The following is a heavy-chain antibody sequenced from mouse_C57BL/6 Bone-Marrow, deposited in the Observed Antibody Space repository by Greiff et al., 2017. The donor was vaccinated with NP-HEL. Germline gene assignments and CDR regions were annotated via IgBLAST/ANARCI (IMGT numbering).Heavy chain of an antibody. CDR3: AREGIYYDYRWYFDV. Sequence: EVKVVESEGGLVQPGSSMKLSCTASGFTFSDYYMAWVRQVPEKGLEWVANINYDGSSTYYLDSLKSRFIISRDNAKNILYLQMSSLKSEDTATYYCAREGIYYDYRWYFDVWGTGTTVTVSS. CDR1: GFTFSDYY. CDR2: INYDGSST. J-gene: IGHJ1*03. D-gene: IGHD2-4*01. V-gene: IGHV5-16*01.